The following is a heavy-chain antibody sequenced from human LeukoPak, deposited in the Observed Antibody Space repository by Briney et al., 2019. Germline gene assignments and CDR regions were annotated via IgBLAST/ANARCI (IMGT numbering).Heavy chain of an antibody. Sequence: SETLSVTCTRPGDSTTINIYYSGWVRQPPGKGLEWIGIIYYSGSTSYKPSLRSRVTISVDSSKNQFSLKVASVTAADTGVYYCVKGGALLNLGYYCMDVWGKGTTVTVSS. CDR1: GDSTTINIYY. CDR3: VKGGALLNLGYYCMDV. D-gene: IGHD3-16*01. J-gene: IGHJ6*03. CDR2: IYYSGST. V-gene: IGHV4-39*01.